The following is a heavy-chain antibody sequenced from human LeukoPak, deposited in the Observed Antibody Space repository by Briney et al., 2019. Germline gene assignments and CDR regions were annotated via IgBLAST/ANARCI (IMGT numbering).Heavy chain of an antibody. V-gene: IGHV4-34*01. CDR3: ARLARRRMHYYYGMDV. CDR1: GGSFSGYY. Sequence: SETLSLTCAVYGGSFSGYYWSWIRQPPGKGLEWIGEINHSGSTNYNPSLKSRVTISVDTSKNQFSLKLSSVTAADTAVYYCARLARRRMHYYYGMDVWGQGTTVTVSS. D-gene: IGHD6-6*01. J-gene: IGHJ6*02. CDR2: INHSGST.